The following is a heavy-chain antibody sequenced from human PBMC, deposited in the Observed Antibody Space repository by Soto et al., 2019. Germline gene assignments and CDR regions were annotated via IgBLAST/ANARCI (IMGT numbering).Heavy chain of an antibody. CDR3: ARGVDSWSGYLF. D-gene: IGHD3-3*01. Sequence: ETLSLTCSVSGDSISNSGNYGSWIRQSPGKGLEWIGEIHHSGSTKYNPSLKSRVSLSVDTSTKQFSLKMTSMTAADRGVYYCARGVDSWSGYLFWGQGTQVTVSS. CDR2: IHHSGST. J-gene: IGHJ4*02. V-gene: IGHV4-39*07. CDR1: GDSISNSGNY.